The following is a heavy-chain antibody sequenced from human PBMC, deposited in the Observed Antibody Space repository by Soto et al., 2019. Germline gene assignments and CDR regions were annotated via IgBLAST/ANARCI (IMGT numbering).Heavy chain of an antibody. CDR3: TTDLGYCSSTSCYPFDY. Sequence: GSLRLSCAASGFTFSNAWMSWVRQAPGKGLEWVGRIKSKTDGGTTDYAAPVKGRFTISRDDSKNTLYLQMNSLKTEDTAVYYCTTDLGYCSSTSCYPFDYWGQGTLVTVSS. D-gene: IGHD2-2*01. J-gene: IGHJ4*02. CDR1: GFTFSNAW. CDR2: IKSKTDGGTT. V-gene: IGHV3-15*01.